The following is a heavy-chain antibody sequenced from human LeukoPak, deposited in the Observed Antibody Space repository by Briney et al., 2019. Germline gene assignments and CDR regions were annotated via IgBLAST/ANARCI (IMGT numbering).Heavy chain of an antibody. CDR3: ARATDVDY. J-gene: IGHJ4*02. V-gene: IGHV3-30-3*01. Sequence: GSLRLSCAASGFTFSSYAMHWVRQAPGKGLEWVAVISYDGSNKYYADSVKGRFTISRDNSKNTLFLQMNSLRAEDTAVYYCARATDVDYWGQGTLVTVSS. CDR1: GFTFSSYA. CDR2: ISYDGSNK. D-gene: IGHD4-17*01.